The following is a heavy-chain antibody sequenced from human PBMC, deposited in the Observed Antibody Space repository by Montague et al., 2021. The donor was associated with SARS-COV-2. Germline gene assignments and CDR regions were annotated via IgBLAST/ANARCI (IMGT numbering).Heavy chain of an antibody. Sequence: IYYSGSTYYNPSLKSRVTISVDTSKNQFSLKLSSVTAADTAVYYCARQGDQLLFEYWFDPWGQGTLVTVSS. CDR3: ARQGDQLLFEYWFDP. J-gene: IGHJ5*02. V-gene: IGHV4-39*01. D-gene: IGHD2-2*01. CDR2: IYYSGST.